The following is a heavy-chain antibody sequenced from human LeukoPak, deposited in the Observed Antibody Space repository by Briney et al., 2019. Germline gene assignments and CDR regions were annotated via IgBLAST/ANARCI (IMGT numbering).Heavy chain of an antibody. D-gene: IGHD5-18*01. CDR1: GLSVSSNY. V-gene: IGHV3-53*01. CDR3: ARDPRGYSYGFDY. CDR2: IYNIGTT. J-gene: IGHJ4*02. Sequence: GGSLRLSCAASGLSVSSNYMSWVRQAPGKGLEWVSIIYNIGTTYYTDSVKGRFTISRDNSKNTLYLQMNSLRAEDTAVYYCARDPRGYSYGFDYWGQGTLVTVSS.